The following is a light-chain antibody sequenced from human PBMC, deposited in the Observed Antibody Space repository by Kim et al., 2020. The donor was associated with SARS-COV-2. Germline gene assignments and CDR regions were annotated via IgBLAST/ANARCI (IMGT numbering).Light chain of an antibody. Sequence: SSELTQDPAVSVALGQTVRITCQGDSLRKYYASWYQQKPRQAPVLLISGKNDRPSGIPDRFSGSSSGNTASLTIARAQAEDEADYYCNSRDTSHFVIFGGGTQLTVL. CDR3: NSRDTSHFVI. V-gene: IGLV3-19*01. J-gene: IGLJ2*01. CDR1: SLRKYY. CDR2: GKN.